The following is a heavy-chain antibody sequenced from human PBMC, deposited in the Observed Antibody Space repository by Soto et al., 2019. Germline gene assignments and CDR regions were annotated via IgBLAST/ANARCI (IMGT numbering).Heavy chain of an antibody. D-gene: IGHD3-3*01. Sequence: KISSRVSEYTFTGCGISWMRPITGKGLGWVGRISPSDSYTHDTPSFQGHVTISADKSISTAYLQWSSLKASDTAMYYCARGSNGITIIGGVQDYYYGMDVWGQGTTVTVSS. CDR2: ISPSDSYT. CDR3: ARGSNGITIIGGVQDYYYGMDV. V-gene: IGHV5-10-1*01. CDR1: EYTFTGCG. J-gene: IGHJ6*02.